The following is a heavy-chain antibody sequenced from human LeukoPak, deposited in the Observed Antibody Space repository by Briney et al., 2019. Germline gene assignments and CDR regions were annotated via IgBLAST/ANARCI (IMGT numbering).Heavy chain of an antibody. J-gene: IGHJ5*02. CDR2: IHISGNT. CDR1: GGSIRNYY. CDR3: AKDPPVAWARASGSWFDP. V-gene: IGHV4-4*07. Sequence: SETLSLTCTVSGGSIRNYYWTWIRQSAGKGLEWIGRIHISGNTDFNPSLKSRVTMSVDMSKNQFSLNLSSVTAADTAVYYCAKDPPVAWARASGSWFDPWGQGTLVTVSS. D-gene: IGHD6-19*01.